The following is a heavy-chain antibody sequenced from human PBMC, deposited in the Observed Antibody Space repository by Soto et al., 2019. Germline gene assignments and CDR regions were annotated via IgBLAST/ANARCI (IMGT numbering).Heavy chain of an antibody. J-gene: IGHJ5*02. CDR3: AKSRDHCSGGSCYSDWFDP. CDR1: GFTFSSYA. Sequence: GGSLRLSCAASGFTFSSYAMSWVRQAPGKGLEWVSAISGSGGSTYYADSVKGRFTISRDNSKNTLYLQMNSLRAEDTAVYYCAKSRDHCSGGSCYSDWFDPWGQGTLVTVSS. D-gene: IGHD2-15*01. V-gene: IGHV3-23*01. CDR2: ISGSGGST.